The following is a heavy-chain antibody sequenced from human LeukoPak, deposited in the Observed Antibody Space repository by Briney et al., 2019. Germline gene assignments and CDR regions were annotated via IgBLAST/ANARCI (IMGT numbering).Heavy chain of an antibody. D-gene: IGHD2-2*01. V-gene: IGHV1-2*02. CDR3: AREWGLVVVPAAPSDWFDP. CDR1: GYTFTGYY. Sequence: ASVKVSCKASGYTFTGYYMHWVRQAPGHGVEWMGWINPNSGGTNYAQKFQGRVTMTRDTSISTAYMELSRLRSDDTAVYYCAREWGLVVVPAAPSDWFDPWGQGTLVTVSS. CDR2: INPNSGGT. J-gene: IGHJ5*02.